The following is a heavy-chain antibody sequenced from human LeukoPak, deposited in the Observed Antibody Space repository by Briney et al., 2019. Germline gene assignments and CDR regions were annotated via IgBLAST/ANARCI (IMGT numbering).Heavy chain of an antibody. D-gene: IGHD2-15*01. CDR1: GYSISSGYY. J-gene: IGHJ4*02. V-gene: IGHV4-38-2*02. Sequence: SETLSLTCTVSGYSISSGYYWGWIRQPPGKGLEWIGSIYHSGSTNYNPSLKSRVTISVDTSKNQFSLKLSSVTAADTAVYYCARGGGSSYYGFFFDFWGQGTLVIVSS. CDR2: IYHSGST. CDR3: ARGGGSSYYGFFFDF.